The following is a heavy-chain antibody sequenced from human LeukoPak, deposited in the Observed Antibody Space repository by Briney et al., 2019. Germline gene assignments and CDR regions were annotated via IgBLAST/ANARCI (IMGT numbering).Heavy chain of an antibody. V-gene: IGHV3-30-3*01. CDR1: GFSFSSYA. CDR3: ARVGATWDAFDI. Sequence: GGSLRLSCAASGFSFSSYAMHWVRQAPGKGLEWVAVISYDGNNKYYADSVKGRFTVSRDNSKNTLYLQMNSLRAEDTAVYYCARVGATWDAFDIWGQGTMVTVSS. CDR2: ISYDGNNK. D-gene: IGHD1-26*01. J-gene: IGHJ3*02.